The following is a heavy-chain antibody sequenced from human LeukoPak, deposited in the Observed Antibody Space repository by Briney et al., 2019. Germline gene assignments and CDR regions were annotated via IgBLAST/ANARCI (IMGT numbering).Heavy chain of an antibody. CDR1: GGTFSSYA. J-gene: IGHJ6*03. CDR3: ARGEDIVVVPAASEHYYYYYMDV. D-gene: IGHD2-2*01. Sequence: GASVKVSCKASGGTFSSYAISWVRQAPGQGLEWMGGIIPIFGTANYAQKFQGRVTITTDESTSTAYMELSSLRSEDTGVYYCARGEDIVVVPAASEHYYYYYMDVWGKGTTVTVSS. V-gene: IGHV1-69*05. CDR2: IIPIFGTA.